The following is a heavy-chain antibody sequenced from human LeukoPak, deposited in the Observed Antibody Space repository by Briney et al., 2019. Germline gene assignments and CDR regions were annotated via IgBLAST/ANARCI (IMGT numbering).Heavy chain of an antibody. Sequence: PGGSLRLSCAASGFTFSNYGMHWVRQAPSKGLEWVAVLSFDGGDKYYADSVRGRFTISRDNSKDTLYLQMNSLRAEDTAVYYCAKGFSMMTTVTSDFDYWGQGTLVTVSS. CDR3: AKGFSMMTTVTSDFDY. CDR2: LSFDGGDK. CDR1: GFTFSNYG. D-gene: IGHD4-17*01. J-gene: IGHJ4*02. V-gene: IGHV3-30*18.